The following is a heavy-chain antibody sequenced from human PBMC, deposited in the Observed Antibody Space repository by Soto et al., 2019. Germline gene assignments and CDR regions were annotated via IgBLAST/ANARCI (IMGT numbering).Heavy chain of an antibody. CDR3: AREFLEWLVIEY. CDR1: GGSISSGDYY. J-gene: IGHJ4*02. V-gene: IGHV4-30-4*01. Sequence: SETLSLTCTVSGGSISSGDYYWSWIRQPPGKGLEWIGYIYYSGSTYYNPSLKSRVTISVDTSKNQFSLKLSSVTAADTAVYYCAREFLEWLVIEYWGQGTLVTVSS. D-gene: IGHD3-3*01. CDR2: IYYSGST.